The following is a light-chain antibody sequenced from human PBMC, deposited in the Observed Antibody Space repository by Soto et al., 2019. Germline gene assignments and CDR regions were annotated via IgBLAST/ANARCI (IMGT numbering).Light chain of an antibody. J-gene: IGKJ5*01. CDR1: QSVSSY. CDR2: DAF. Sequence: EIVLTQSPATLSLSPGERATLSCRASQSVSSYLAWYQQKPGQAPRLLIYDAFNRATGIPARFSGSGSGTDFTLTISSLEPEDFAVYYCQQRSNWPPFSITFGQGTRLEIK. CDR3: QQRSNWPPFSIT. V-gene: IGKV3-11*01.